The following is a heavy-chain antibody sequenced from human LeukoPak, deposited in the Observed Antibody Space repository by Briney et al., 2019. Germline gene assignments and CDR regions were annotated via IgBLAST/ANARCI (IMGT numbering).Heavy chain of an antibody. D-gene: IGHD1-26*01. J-gene: IGHJ4*02. V-gene: IGHV3-11*01. Sequence: GGSLRLSCAASGFSFSDYYMSWIRQAPGKGVEWVSYISSRSSAIYYADSVKGRFTISRDNAKNSLYLQMNSLRAEDTAVYYCARETGSGSYLLDYWGQGTLVTVSS. CDR2: ISSRSSAI. CDR1: GFSFSDYY. CDR3: ARETGSGSYLLDY.